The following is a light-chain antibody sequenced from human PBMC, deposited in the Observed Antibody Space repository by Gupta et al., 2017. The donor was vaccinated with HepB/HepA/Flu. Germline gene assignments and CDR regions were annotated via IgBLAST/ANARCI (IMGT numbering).Light chain of an antibody. CDR3: HSSKRSNTLVV. Sequence: QSALTQPASVSGSHGQTIIISCTGSSSDIGAFNAVSWYQQHPGNAPKLLIYCVTGRPSGDAYRFSGSKSGTTASLTIPGLQPEDEAAYYCHSSKRSNTLVVFGGGTKLTVL. J-gene: IGLJ3*02. V-gene: IGLV2-14*03. CDR1: SSDIGAFNA. CDR2: CVT.